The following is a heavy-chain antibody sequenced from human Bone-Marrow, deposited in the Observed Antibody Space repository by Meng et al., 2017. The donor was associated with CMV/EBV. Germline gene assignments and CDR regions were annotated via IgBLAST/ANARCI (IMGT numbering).Heavy chain of an antibody. J-gene: IGHJ6*02. D-gene: IGHD2-2*01. CDR2: IYSGGST. V-gene: IGHV3-66*02. CDR1: GFTVSTNY. CDR3: ARDQTDIVVVPASTSYYYGMDV. Sequence: GESLKISCAASGFTVSTNYMSWVRQAPGKGLEWVSVIYSGGSTYYADPVKGRFTISRDNSKNTLYLQMNSLRAEDTAVYYCARDQTDIVVVPASTSYYYGMDVWGQGTTVTVYS.